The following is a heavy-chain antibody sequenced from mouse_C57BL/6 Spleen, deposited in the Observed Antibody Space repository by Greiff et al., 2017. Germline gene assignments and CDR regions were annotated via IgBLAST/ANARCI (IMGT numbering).Heavy chain of an antibody. CDR3: ARQRTTVVATPFDY. D-gene: IGHD1-1*01. J-gene: IGHJ2*01. CDR1: GFTFSDYG. Sequence: EVQRVESGGGLVKPGGSLKLSCAASGFTFSDYGMHWVRQAPEKGLEWVAYISSGSSTIYYADTVKGRFTISRDNAKNTLFLQMTSLRSEDTAMYYCARQRTTVVATPFDYWGQGTTLTVSS. V-gene: IGHV5-17*01. CDR2: ISSGSSTI.